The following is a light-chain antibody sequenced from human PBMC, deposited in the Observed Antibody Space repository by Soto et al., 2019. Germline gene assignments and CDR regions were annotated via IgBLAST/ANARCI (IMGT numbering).Light chain of an antibody. CDR1: SSDVGSYNY. J-gene: IGLJ1*01. CDR2: DVS. Sequence: QSALTQPASVSGSPGQSITISCTGTSSDVGSYNYVSWYQQHPGKAPKVMIYDVSNRPSGVSYRFSGSKSGNTASLTISGLQAEDDADYSCSSYTTSSSYVFRTGTKVTVL. CDR3: SSYTTSSSYV. V-gene: IGLV2-14*01.